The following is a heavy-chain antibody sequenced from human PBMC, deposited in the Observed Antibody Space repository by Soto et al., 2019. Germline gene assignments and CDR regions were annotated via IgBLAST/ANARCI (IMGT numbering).Heavy chain of an antibody. D-gene: IGHD3-22*01. Sequence: PGGSLRLSCAASGFTFGNAWMNWVGQGPGKGLEWVGRIKSKTDGGTTDYAAPVKGRFTTSRDDSKNTLYLQMNSLKTEDTAVYYCTTAPHEDDSRDYYDSSGYYLVDYWGQGTLVTVSS. CDR2: IKSKTDGGTT. V-gene: IGHV3-15*07. J-gene: IGHJ4*02. CDR1: GFTFGNAW. CDR3: TTAPHEDDSRDYYDSSGYYLVDY.